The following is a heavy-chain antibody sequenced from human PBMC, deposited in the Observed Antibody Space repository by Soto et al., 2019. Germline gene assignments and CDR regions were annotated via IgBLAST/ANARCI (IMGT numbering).Heavy chain of an antibody. CDR1: GYTFTNYA. J-gene: IGHJ5*02. CDR3: ARVFPLWFDP. CDR2: INAGNGNT. D-gene: IGHD3-16*02. V-gene: IGHV1-3*01. Sequence: ASVKGSCKASGYTFTNYAMHWVRQAPGQRLEWMGWINAGNGNTKYSQKFQGRVTITRDTSASTAYMELSSLRSEDTAVYYCARVFPLWFDPWGQGTLITVSS.